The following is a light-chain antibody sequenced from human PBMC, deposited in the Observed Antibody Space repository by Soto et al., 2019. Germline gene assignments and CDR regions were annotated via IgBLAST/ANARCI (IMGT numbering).Light chain of an antibody. Sequence: EIVFTQSPGTLSLPPGESATLSCRASQSVSRNYIAWYQQKPGQAPRLLIYGASTRATGIPARFSGSGSGTEFTLTISSLQSEDFAVYYCQQYNNWPITFGQGTRLEIK. J-gene: IGKJ5*01. V-gene: IGKV3-15*01. CDR3: QQYNNWPIT. CDR1: QSVSRN. CDR2: GAS.